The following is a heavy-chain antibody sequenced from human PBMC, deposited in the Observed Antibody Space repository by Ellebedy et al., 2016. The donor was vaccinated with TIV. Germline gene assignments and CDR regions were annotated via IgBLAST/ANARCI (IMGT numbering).Heavy chain of an antibody. CDR2: IYYLGST. CDR3: ARHLLRDYYGSGSPNYWYLDL. CDR1: GGSISSSAYY. D-gene: IGHD3-10*01. J-gene: IGHJ2*01. V-gene: IGHV4-39*01. Sequence: SETLSLXXTVSGGSISSSAYYWGWIRQPPGRGLEWIANIYYLGSTYYNPSLKSRVTISVDTSKNQFSLKLSPVTAADTAMYYCARHLLRDYYGSGSPNYWYLDLWGRGTLVTVSS.